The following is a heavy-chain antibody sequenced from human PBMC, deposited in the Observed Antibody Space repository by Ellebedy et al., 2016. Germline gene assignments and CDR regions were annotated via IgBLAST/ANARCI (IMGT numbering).Heavy chain of an antibody. J-gene: IGHJ4*02. CDR3: ARNPWVGIVVVPAAMFFDC. D-gene: IGHD2-2*03. CDR2: IYYGGNT. Sequence: SETLSLTCTVSGGSIISSSYYWGWIRQPPGKGLEWIGSIYYGGNTYYNPSLKSRVTISVDTSQNQFSLKLSSVTAADTAVYYVARNPWVGIVVVPAAMFFDCWGQGTLVTVSS. V-gene: IGHV4-39*01. CDR1: GGSIISSSYY.